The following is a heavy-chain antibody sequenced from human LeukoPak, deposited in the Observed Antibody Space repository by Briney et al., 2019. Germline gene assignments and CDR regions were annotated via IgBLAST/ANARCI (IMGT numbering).Heavy chain of an antibody. CDR2: IYYGGDT. J-gene: IGHJ5*02. CDR1: RGSISGYS. V-gene: IGHV4-59*01. Sequence: PSETLSLTCTVSRGSISGYSWSWIRQSPGGGLEWIGYIYYGGDTAYNPSLRSRVTLSVDTSKNQFSLQLRSVTTADTAVYYCVRGPYGASISKWFDPWGQGTQVIVSP. D-gene: IGHD4/OR15-4a*01. CDR3: VRGPYGASISKWFDP.